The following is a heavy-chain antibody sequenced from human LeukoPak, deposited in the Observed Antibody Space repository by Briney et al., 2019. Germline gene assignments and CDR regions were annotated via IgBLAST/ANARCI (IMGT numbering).Heavy chain of an antibody. D-gene: IGHD5-18*01. V-gene: IGHV3-23*01. CDR3: ARGGFTAMAFYYYYYMDV. J-gene: IGHJ6*03. Sequence: PGGSLRLSCAASGFTFSSYAMNWVRQAPGKGLEWVSAISGSGGSTYYADSVKGRFTISRDNSKNTLYLQMNSLRAEDTAVYYCARGGFTAMAFYYYYYMDVWGKGTTVTVSS. CDR2: ISGSGGST. CDR1: GFTFSSYA.